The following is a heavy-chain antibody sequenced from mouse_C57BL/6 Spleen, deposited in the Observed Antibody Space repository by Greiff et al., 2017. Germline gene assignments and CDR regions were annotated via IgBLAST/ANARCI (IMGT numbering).Heavy chain of an antibody. D-gene: IGHD2-2*01. CDR3: ARPYGYDGAWFAY. J-gene: IGHJ3*01. CDR2: INPNYGTT. V-gene: IGHV1-39*01. CDR1: GYSFTDYN. Sequence: EVKLMESGPELVKPGASVKISCKASGYSFTDYNMNWVKQSNGKSLEWIGVINPNYGTTSYNQKFKGKATLTVDQSSSTAYMQLNSLTSEDSAVYYCARPYGYDGAWFAYWGQGTLVTVSA.